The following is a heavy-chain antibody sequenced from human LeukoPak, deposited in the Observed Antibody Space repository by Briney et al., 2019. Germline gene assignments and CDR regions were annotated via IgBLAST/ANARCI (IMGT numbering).Heavy chain of an antibody. D-gene: IGHD4-11*01. Sequence: ASVKVSCKASGYTFTGNCMHWVRQALGQGLEWIIWINPNSGGTNYAQKFQGRVTITRDTSMTTAYLELSRLRPDDTAVYYCARAATVTNYWGEGTLVTVSS. CDR2: INPNSGGT. CDR3: ARAATVTNY. V-gene: IGHV1-2*02. J-gene: IGHJ4*02. CDR1: GYTFTGNC.